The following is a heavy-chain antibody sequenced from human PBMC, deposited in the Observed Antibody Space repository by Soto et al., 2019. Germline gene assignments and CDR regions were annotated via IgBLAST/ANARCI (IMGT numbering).Heavy chain of an antibody. CDR2: ISSSSSTI. Sequence: PGGSLRLSCAASGFTFSSYGMHWVRQAPGKGLEWVSYISSSSSTIYYADSVKGRFTISRDNAKNSLYLQMNSLRDEDTAVYYCAREGLGYGERNWFDPWGQGTLVTVSS. V-gene: IGHV3-48*02. J-gene: IGHJ5*02. CDR1: GFTFSSYG. CDR3: AREGLGYGERNWFDP. D-gene: IGHD4-17*01.